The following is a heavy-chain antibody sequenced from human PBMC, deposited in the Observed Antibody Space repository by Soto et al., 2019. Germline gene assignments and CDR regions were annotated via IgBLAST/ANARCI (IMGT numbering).Heavy chain of an antibody. J-gene: IGHJ4*02. D-gene: IGHD4-17*01. V-gene: IGHV3-11*05. CDR1: GFSFSDYY. CDR2: ISGTSSFT. Sequence: GGSLSLSCAASGFSFSDYYMSWIRQAPGKGLEWVSYISGTSSFTNYADSVKGRFTVSRDNAKNSLFLLMNSLRAEDTAVYYCARDITTMRYWGQGTLVTVSS. CDR3: ARDITTMRY.